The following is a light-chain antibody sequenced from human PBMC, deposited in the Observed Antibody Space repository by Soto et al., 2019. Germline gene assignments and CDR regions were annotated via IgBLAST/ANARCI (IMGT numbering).Light chain of an antibody. CDR2: GAS. J-gene: IGKJ1*01. CDR3: QHYNNWPRT. V-gene: IGKV3-15*01. CDR1: QSVSSN. Sequence: EIVMTQSPATLSVSPGERATLSCRASQSVSSNLACYQQKPGQAPRLLIYGASTRATGIPARFSGSGSGTEFTLTISSLQSEDFAVYYCQHYNNWPRTSGQGTKVAIK.